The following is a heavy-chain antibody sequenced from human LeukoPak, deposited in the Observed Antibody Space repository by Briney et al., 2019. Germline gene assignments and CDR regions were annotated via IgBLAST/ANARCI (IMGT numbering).Heavy chain of an antibody. J-gene: IGHJ4*02. CDR1: GGSISSGSYY. CDR3: ARENLGELPLDY. CDR2: IYRTGST. Sequence: NPSQTLSLTCTVSGGSISSGSYYWSWIRQPAGKGLEWIGRIYRTGSTNYNPSPRSPVTMSVDTSRNQFSLKLRSVTAADTAIYYCARENLGELPLDYWGQGTLVTVSS. V-gene: IGHV4-61*02. D-gene: IGHD3-16*01.